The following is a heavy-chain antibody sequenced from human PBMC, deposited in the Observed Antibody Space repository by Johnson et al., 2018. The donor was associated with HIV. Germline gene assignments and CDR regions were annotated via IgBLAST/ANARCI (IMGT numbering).Heavy chain of an antibody. D-gene: IGHD3-22*01. J-gene: IGHJ3*02. CDR2: ISYDGSEK. CDR1: GFTFGSYA. Sequence: QVQLVESGGGVVQPGRSLRLSCAASGFTFGSYAMHWVRQAPGKGLEWVAVISYDGSEKYYADSVKGRFTVSRDNSKNTLYLQMDSLRAEDTAVYYCATPLAHYDSSAYGGGAFDIWGQGTMVTVSS. CDR3: ATPLAHYDSSAYGGGAFDI. V-gene: IGHV3-30*14.